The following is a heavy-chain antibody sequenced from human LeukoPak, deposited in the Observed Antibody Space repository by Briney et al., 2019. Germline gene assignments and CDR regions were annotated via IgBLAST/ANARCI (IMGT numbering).Heavy chain of an antibody. V-gene: IGHV3-23*01. J-gene: IGHJ4*02. CDR2: ISGSGSNT. CDR3: AKGYIRLFSQPFDY. CDR1: GFTFSNFA. D-gene: IGHD5-12*01. Sequence: GGSLRLSCAASGFTFSNFAMSWVRQAPGKGLEWVSAISGSGSNTYYPDSVKGRFSISRDNSKNTLYLQMNSLRADDSAVYYCAKGYIRLFSQPFDYWGQGTLVTVSS.